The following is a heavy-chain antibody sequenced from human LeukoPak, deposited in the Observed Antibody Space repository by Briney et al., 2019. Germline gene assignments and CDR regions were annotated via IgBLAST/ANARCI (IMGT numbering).Heavy chain of an antibody. Sequence: GESLKISWKGSGYSFTSYWIGLVRQMPGKGLEWMGIIYPGDYDTRYSPSFQGQVTISADKSISTAYLQWSSLKASDTAMYYCASFVRHHETCSGCNDAFDIWGQGTMVTVSS. CDR1: GYSFTSYW. D-gene: IGHD6-19*01. CDR2: IYPGDYDT. J-gene: IGHJ3*02. V-gene: IGHV5-51*01. CDR3: ASFVRHHETCSGCNDAFDI.